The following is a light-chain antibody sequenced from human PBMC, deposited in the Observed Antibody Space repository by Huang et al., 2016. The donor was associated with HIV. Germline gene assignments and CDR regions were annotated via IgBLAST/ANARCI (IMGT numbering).Light chain of an antibody. J-gene: IGKJ4*01. V-gene: IGKV4-1*01. CDR2: WAS. Sequence: DIVMTQSPDSLAVSLGERATVNCKSSQTILCSSKNKNYLAWYQQKPGQPPKLLIYWASTRESGVPDRFSGSGSGTDFTLTISSLQAEDVAVYYCQQYFETPLTFGGGTKVEIK. CDR3: QQYFETPLT. CDR1: QTILCSSKNKNY.